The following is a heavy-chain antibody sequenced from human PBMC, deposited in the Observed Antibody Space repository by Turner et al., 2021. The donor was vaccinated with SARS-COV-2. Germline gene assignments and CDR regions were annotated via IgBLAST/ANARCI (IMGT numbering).Heavy chain of an antibody. D-gene: IGHD2-2*01. J-gene: IGHJ3*02. CDR2: ICPGDPDT. CDR3: ARQKYCSGTRCFVFGDAFDI. CDR1: GNMSSTNW. V-gene: IGHV5-51*01. Sequence: EVQPVQSAAEETKPGQSLTISRKSSGNMSSTNWIGWVRHMAGKGLGSMWVICPGDPDTSYSPAFQSQVTISADKSINTAYPQWSSLKASDTAMYYCARQKYCSGTRCFVFGDAFDILGRGTVVTISS.